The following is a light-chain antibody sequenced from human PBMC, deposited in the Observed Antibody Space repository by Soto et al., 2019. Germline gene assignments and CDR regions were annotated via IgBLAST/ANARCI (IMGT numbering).Light chain of an antibody. CDR1: QGISSW. J-gene: IGKJ4*01. V-gene: IGKV1-12*01. Sequence: DIQMTQSPSSVSASVGARVTITCRASQGISSWVAWYQQKPGKAPNLLIYAASSLQSGVPSRFSGSVSWTEFTLTISSLQPEDFATYYCQQADTFPLTFGGGTRVEIK. CDR3: QQADTFPLT. CDR2: AAS.